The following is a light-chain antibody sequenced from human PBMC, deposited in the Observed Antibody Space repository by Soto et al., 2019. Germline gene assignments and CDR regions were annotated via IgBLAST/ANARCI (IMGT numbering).Light chain of an antibody. J-gene: IGKJ2*01. CDR3: QQYNSYSGT. CDR1: QSISSW. CDR2: KAS. V-gene: IGKV1-5*03. Sequence: IQMTQSPSTLYASVGDRVTTTCRASQSISSWLAWYQQKPGKAPKLLIYKASSLESGVPSRFSGSGSGTEFTLTISSLQPDDFATYYCQQYNSYSGTFGQGTKVDIK.